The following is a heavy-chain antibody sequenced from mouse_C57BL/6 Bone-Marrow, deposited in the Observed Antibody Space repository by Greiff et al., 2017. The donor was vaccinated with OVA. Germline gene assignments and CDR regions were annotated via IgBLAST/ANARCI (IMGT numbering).Heavy chain of an antibody. J-gene: IGHJ4*01. D-gene: IGHD1-1*01. CDR3: ARRYYGSRENAMDY. CDR2: ISGGGGNT. CDR1: GFTFSSYT. Sequence: VQLMESGGGLVKPGGSLKLSCAASGFTFSSYTMSWVRQTPEKRLEWVATISGGGGNTYYPDSVKGRFTISRDNAKNTLYLQMSSLRSEDTALYYCARRYYGSRENAMDYWGQGTSVTVSS. V-gene: IGHV5-9*01.